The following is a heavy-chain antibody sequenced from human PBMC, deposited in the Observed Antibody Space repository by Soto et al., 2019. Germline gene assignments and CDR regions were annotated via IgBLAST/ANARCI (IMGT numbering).Heavy chain of an antibody. J-gene: IGHJ5*02. CDR2: IDPSDSYT. Sequence: GESLKISCKGSGYSFTSYWISWVRQMPGKGLEWMGRIDPSDSYTNYSPSFQGHVTISADKSISTAYLQWSSLKASDTAMYYCARQNRIGGSYYNWFDPWGQGTLVTVSS. D-gene: IGHD1-26*01. CDR1: GYSFTSYW. CDR3: ARQNRIGGSYYNWFDP. V-gene: IGHV5-10-1*01.